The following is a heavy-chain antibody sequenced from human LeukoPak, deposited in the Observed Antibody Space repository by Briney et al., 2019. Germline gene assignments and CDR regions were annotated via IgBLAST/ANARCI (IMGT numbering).Heavy chain of an antibody. CDR3: ARGAYASAWYAFDI. Sequence: SETLSLTCSVSGGSVRNYYWNWIRQPPGKGLEWIGYVYYTGSSNSDPSLKSRVTMFVDTSKNQLSLRLSSVSALDTAVYYCARGAYASAWYAFDIWGPGTGVSVTS. D-gene: IGHD6-19*01. V-gene: IGHV4-59*02. CDR1: GGSVRNYY. J-gene: IGHJ3*02. CDR2: VYYTGSS.